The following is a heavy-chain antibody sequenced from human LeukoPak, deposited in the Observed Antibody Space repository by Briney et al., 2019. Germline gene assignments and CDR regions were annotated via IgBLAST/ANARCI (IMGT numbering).Heavy chain of an antibody. Sequence: GGSLRLSCAASGFTFSSYSMNWVRQAPGKGLEWVSSISSSSSYIYYADSVKGRFTISRDNAKNSLYLQMNSLRAEDTAVYYCARDRSLGYCSGGSCNKAYYYYYGMGVWGKGTTVIVSS. J-gene: IGHJ6*04. CDR2: ISSSSSYI. CDR1: GFTFSSYS. CDR3: ARDRSLGYCSGGSCNKAYYYYYGMGV. D-gene: IGHD2-15*01. V-gene: IGHV3-21*01.